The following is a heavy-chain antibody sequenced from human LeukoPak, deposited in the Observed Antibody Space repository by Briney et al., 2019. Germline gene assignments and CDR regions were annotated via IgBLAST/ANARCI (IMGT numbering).Heavy chain of an antibody. D-gene: IGHD4-23*01. CDR1: GVTLSTYA. V-gene: IGHV3-23*01. CDR2: ISSSGSGTNT. CDR3: AKDRTVGSSYWYLDL. J-gene: IGHJ2*01. Sequence: GGSLRLSCAASGVTLSTYAMSWARQAPGKGLEWVSGISSSGSGTNTYSADSVKGRFTISRDSSKNTLFLHMNTLRAEDTAIYYCAKDRTVGSSYWYLDLWGRGTLVTVSS.